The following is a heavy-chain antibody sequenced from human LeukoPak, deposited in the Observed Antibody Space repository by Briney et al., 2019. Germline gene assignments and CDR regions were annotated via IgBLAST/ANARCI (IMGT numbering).Heavy chain of an antibody. CDR3: ARVEYLSYAFDI. CDR1: GGSISSGDYF. CDR2: IYYTGGT. J-gene: IGHJ3*02. D-gene: IGHD2/OR15-2a*01. Sequence: PSETLSLTCTVSGGSISSGDYFWSWIRQPPGKDLEWIGYIYYTGGTYYNPTLKSRVTISVDTSKNQFSLKLSSVTAADTAVYYCARVEYLSYAFDIWGQGTMVTVSS. V-gene: IGHV4-30-4*01.